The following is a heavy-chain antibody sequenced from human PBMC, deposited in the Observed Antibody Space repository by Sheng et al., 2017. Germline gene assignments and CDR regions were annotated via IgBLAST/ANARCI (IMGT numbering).Heavy chain of an antibody. CDR1: GGTFSSYA. J-gene: IGHJ4*02. Sequence: QVQLVQSGAEVKKPGSSVKVSCKASGGTFSSYAISWVRQAPGQGLEWMGGIIPIFGTANYAQKFQGRVTITTDESTSTAYMELSSLRSEDTAVYYCARGGVAAYCGGDCYSAAYWGQGTLVTVSS. V-gene: IGHV1-69*05. D-gene: IGHD2-21*01. CDR2: IIPIFGTA. CDR3: ARGGVAAYCGGDCYSAAY.